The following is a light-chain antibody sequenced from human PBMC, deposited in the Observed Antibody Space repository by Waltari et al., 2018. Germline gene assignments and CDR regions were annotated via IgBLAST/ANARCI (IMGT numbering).Light chain of an antibody. V-gene: IGKV1-8*01. CDR1: QGISSY. CDR3: QQYYNYPWT. J-gene: IGKJ1*01. CDR2: AAP. Sequence: AILMTQSPSSFSASTGDRVTITCRASQGISSYLAWYQQKPGKAPNLLIYAAPTLHSGVPSRFSGSGSGTDFTLTISCLQSEDFATYYFQQYYNYPWTFGQGSKVEIK.